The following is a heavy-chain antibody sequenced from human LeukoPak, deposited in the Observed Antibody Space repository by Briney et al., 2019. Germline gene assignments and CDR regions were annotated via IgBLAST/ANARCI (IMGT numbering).Heavy chain of an antibody. D-gene: IGHD3-22*01. V-gene: IGHV4-59*01. CDR3: AGYYYDSSGYHPTSY. CDR2: IYYSGST. CDR1: GGSISSYY. Sequence: SETLSLTCTVSGGSISSYYWSWIRQPPGKGLEWIGYIYYSGSTNYNPSLKSRVTISVDTSKNQFSLKLSSVTAADTAAYYCAGYYYDSSGYHPTSYWGQGTLVTVSS. J-gene: IGHJ4*02.